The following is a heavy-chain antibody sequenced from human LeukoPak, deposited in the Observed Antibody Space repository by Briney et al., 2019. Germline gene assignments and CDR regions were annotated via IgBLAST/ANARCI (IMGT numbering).Heavy chain of an antibody. J-gene: IGHJ6*03. CDR1: GFTFSSYS. CDR2: ISSSSSYI. V-gene: IGHV3-21*04. Sequence: GGSLRLSCAASGFTFSSYSMNWVRQAPGKGLEWVSSISSSSSYIYYADSVKGRFTISRDNSKNTLYLQMNSLGAEDTAVYYCAKGGNIRVLDYYYYYMDVWGKGTTVTVSS. CDR3: AKGGNIRVLDYYYYYMDV. D-gene: IGHD2/OR15-2a*01.